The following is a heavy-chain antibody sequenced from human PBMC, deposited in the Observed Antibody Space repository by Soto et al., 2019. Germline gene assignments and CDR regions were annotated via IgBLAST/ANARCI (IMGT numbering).Heavy chain of an antibody. Sequence: QVQLVESGGGVVQPGRSLTVSCAASGFTFSNYGMHWVRQAPDKGLEWVAVIWYDGSKKYYADSVKGRFTIARDDSKKTLYVEMNRLRVDDTAVYYCVREVSFRDITAPWGQGALVTVS. D-gene: IGHD3-10*01. CDR1: GFTFSNYG. CDR2: IWYDGSKK. J-gene: IGHJ5*02. V-gene: IGHV3-33*01. CDR3: VREVSFRDITAP.